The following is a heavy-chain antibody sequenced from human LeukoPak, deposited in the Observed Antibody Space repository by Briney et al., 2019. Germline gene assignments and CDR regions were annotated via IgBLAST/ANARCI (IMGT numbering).Heavy chain of an antibody. Sequence: SGPTLVRPTQTLTLTCTFSGFSLSSSGVGVGWIRQPPGKALEWLALIYWDDDKRYSPSLKSRLTITKDTSKDQVVLTITNMDPVDTATYYCAHNNYFGSAYYYFDYWGRGTLVTVSS. D-gene: IGHD3-10*01. J-gene: IGHJ4*02. CDR2: IYWDDDK. CDR1: GFSLSSSGVG. V-gene: IGHV2-5*02. CDR3: AHNNYFGSAYYYFDY.